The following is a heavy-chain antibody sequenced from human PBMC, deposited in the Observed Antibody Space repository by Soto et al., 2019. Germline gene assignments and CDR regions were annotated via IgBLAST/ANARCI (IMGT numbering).Heavy chain of an antibody. CDR3: ARDNLYYYDSSGYYYFDY. CDR1: GFTFSSYG. D-gene: IGHD3-22*01. J-gene: IGHJ4*02. V-gene: IGHV3-33*01. Sequence: GSLRLSCAASGFTFSSYGMHWVRQAPGKGLEWVAVIWYDGSNKYYADSVKGRFTISRDNSKNTLYLQMNSLRAEDTAVYYCARDNLYYYDSSGYYYFDYWGQGT. CDR2: IWYDGSNK.